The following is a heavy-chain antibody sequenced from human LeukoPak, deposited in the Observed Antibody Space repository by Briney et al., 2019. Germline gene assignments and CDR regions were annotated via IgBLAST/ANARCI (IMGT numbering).Heavy chain of an antibody. V-gene: IGHV3-48*03. Sequence: GGSLRLSCAASGFTFSSYEMNWVRQAPGKGLEWVSYISSSGSTIYYADSVKGRFTISRDNAKNSLYLQMNSLRAEDTAVYYCARGSKGEMATISLDYWGQGTLVTVSS. CDR2: ISSSGSTI. CDR3: ARGSKGEMATISLDY. J-gene: IGHJ4*02. CDR1: GFTFSSYE. D-gene: IGHD5-24*01.